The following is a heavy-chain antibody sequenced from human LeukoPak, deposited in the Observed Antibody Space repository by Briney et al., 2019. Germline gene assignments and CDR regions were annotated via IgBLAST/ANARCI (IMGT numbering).Heavy chain of an antibody. CDR2: IYTSGST. CDR1: GGSISSYY. CDR3: ARDRGYGDYFDAFDI. J-gene: IGHJ3*02. D-gene: IGHD4-17*01. V-gene: IGHV4-4*07. Sequence: AETESLTCTVSGGSISSYYWNWIRQPARKGLEWIGHIYTSGSTNYNPSLKSQVTMSVDTSKKQFSLKLTSVTAADTAVYYCARDRGYGDYFDAFDIWGQGSMVTVSS.